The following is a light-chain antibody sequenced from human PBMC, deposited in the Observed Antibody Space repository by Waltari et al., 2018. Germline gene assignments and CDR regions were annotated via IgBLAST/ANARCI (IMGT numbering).Light chain of an antibody. J-gene: IGLJ2*01. CDR3: CSYAGGRPHVV. Sequence: QSALTQPASVSGSPGQSITISCTGTSSDVGTYNLVSWYQQHPGKAPKPMICEGTKRPPGVSNRFAGSKSGNTASLTISGLQAEDEAHYYCCSYAGGRPHVVFGGGTQLTVL. V-gene: IGLV2-23*01. CDR2: EGT. CDR1: SSDVGTYNL.